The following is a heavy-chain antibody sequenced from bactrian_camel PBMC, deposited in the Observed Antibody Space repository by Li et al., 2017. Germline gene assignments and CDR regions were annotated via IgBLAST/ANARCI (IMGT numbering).Heavy chain of an antibody. CDR3: AAWAYSVCTVATGLAMNHW. CDR2: IDIDGNT. J-gene: IGHJ4*01. CDR1: GYNYNSYY. D-gene: IGHD6*01. V-gene: IGHV3S9*01. Sequence: VQLVESGGGSVQTGGSLRLSCTASGYNYNSYYMAWFRQIPGKEREGVAGIDIDGNTDYVDSVKGRFTISRDNAKNTLYLQMNNLKREDTGLYYCAAWAYSVCTVATGLAMNHWWCQGTQVTVS.